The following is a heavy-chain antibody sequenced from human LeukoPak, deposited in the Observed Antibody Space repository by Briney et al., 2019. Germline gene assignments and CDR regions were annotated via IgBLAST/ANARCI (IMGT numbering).Heavy chain of an antibody. CDR3: ARDSVVGPTKGCFDC. V-gene: IGHV1-18*01. CDR1: GYTFNSYG. Sequence: ASVKVSCKASGYTFNSYGISWVRQAPGQGLAWMGWISPYNGNTNYAQMLQGRVTMTTDTSTSTAYMELRSLRSDDTAVYYCARDSVVGPTKGCFDCWGQGTLVTVSS. D-gene: IGHD1-26*01. CDR2: ISPYNGNT. J-gene: IGHJ4*02.